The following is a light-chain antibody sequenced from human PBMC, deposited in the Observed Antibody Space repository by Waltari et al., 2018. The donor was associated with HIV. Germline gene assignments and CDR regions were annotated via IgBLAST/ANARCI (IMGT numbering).Light chain of an antibody. J-gene: IGLJ2*01. CDR3: CSYAGSSTFVV. CDR2: EGS. V-gene: IGLV2-23*03. CDR1: SRDVGSYNL. Sequence: QSALPQPASVSGSPGQSITLPCTATSRDVGSYNLVSWYQQHPGKAPKLMIYEGSKRPSGVSNRFSGSKSGNTASLTISGLQAEDEADYYCCSYAGSSTFVVFGGGTKLTVL.